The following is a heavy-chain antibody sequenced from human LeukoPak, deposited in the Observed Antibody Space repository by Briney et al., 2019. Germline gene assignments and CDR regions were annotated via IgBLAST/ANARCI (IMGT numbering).Heavy chain of an antibody. D-gene: IGHD2-2*01. J-gene: IGHJ5*02. CDR1: GVSISRGGYS. V-gene: IGHV4-30-2*01. CDR3: ARDMRYCSSTSCTNWFDP. Sequence: SETLSLTCAVSGVSISRGGYSWSWIRQPPGKDLEWLGYIYHSGRTYYNPSLKSRVTISVDRSKNQFSLKLSSVTAADTAVYYCARDMRYCSSTSCTNWFDPWGQGTLVTVSS. CDR2: IYHSGRT.